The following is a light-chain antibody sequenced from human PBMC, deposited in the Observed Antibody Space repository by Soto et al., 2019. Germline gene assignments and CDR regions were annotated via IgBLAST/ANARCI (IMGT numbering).Light chain of an antibody. CDR1: NMGSKS. CDR3: HVWASSSDHPDVV. Sequence: SYELTQPPSVSVAPGQTARITCGGNNMGSKSVHWYQQKPGQAPVLVVYDDSDRPSGIPEGFSGSNSGNTATLTISRVEAGDDADYYCHVWASSSDHPDVVFGGGTKVTVL. CDR2: DDS. J-gene: IGLJ2*01. V-gene: IGLV3-21*02.